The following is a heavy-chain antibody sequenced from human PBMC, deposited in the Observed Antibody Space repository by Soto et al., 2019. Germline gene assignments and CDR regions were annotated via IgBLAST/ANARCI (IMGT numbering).Heavy chain of an antibody. J-gene: IGHJ4*02. CDR3: AKGPRPFKLFGKIHG. V-gene: IGHV4-31*03. Sequence: SETLSLTCTVSGGSISSPNFYWSWIRQHPGKGLEWIGHIYYNGTTYYNPTLKSRVSISVDTSKKQFSLKLSSVTAADTAVYLCAKGPRPFKLFGKIHGWGRGTLVTVSS. CDR1: GGSISSPNFY. D-gene: IGHD3-10*02. CDR2: IYYNGTT.